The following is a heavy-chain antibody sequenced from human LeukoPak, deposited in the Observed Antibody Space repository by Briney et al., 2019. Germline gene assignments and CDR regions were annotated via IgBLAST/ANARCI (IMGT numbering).Heavy chain of an antibody. CDR1: GFTFSSYS. CDR3: ARGTYYYDSRGDALDI. CDR2: ISSNSSYI. V-gene: IGHV3-21*01. Sequence: GGSLRLSCAASGFTFSSYSMNWVRQAPGKGLEWVSSISSNSSYIYYADSVKGRFTISRDNAKNSLYLQMNSLRAEDRAVNYGARGTYYYDSRGDALDIWGQGTMVTVSS. J-gene: IGHJ3*02. D-gene: IGHD3-22*01.